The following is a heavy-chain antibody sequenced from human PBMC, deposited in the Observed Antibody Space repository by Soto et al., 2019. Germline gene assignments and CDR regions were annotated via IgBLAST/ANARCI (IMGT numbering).Heavy chain of an antibody. D-gene: IGHD3-10*01. CDR2: IHASGDRT. V-gene: IGHV1-46*01. Sequence: QVQLVQSGAEARKPGASVKVSCTASGYTFTSYFMHWVRQAPGQGLEWLGLIHASGDRTRYAEKFQGRVTMTSDTSTSTVYMEMTSLRNEDKAVYYCARCRGGSYGLDVWGQGTTVTISS. J-gene: IGHJ6*02. CDR1: GYTFTSYF. CDR3: ARCRGGSYGLDV.